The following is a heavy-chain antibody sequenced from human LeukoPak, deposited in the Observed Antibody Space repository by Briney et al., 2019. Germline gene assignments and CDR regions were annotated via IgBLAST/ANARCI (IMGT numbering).Heavy chain of an antibody. CDR1: GFTFSSYG. CDR2: ISYDGSNK. J-gene: IGHJ1*01. V-gene: IGHV3-30*18. D-gene: IGHD2-2*01. CDR3: AKDISSLSVVVPAAIIR. Sequence: GGSLRLSCAASGFTFSSYGMHWVRQAPGKGLEWVAVISYDGSNKYYADSVKGRFTISRDNSKNTLYLQMNSLRAEDTAVYYCAKDISSLSVVVPAAIIRWGQGTLVTVSS.